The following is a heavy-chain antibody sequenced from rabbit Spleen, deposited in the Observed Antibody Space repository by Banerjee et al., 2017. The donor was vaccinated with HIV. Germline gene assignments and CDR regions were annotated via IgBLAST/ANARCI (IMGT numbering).Heavy chain of an antibody. Sequence: QEQLEESGGGLVKPEGSLTLTCKASGVSFNDKDVMCWVRQAPGKGLEWIACINMVTGNVKTYYASWAKGRFTISKTSSTTVTLQMTSLTVADTATYFCARDTGSGHYIDAYFDLWGPGTLVTVS. V-gene: IGHV1S45*01. CDR3: ARDTGSGHYIDAYFDL. CDR2: INMVTGNVKT. D-gene: IGHD1-1*01. J-gene: IGHJ4*01. CDR1: GVSFNDKDV.